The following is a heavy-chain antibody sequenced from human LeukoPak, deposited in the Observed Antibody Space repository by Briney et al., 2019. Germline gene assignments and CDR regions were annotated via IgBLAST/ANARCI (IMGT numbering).Heavy chain of an antibody. Sequence: GASVKVSCKASGYTFTSYYMHWVRQAPGQGLGWMGWINPNSGGTNYAQKFQGRVTMTRDTSINTAYMELSRLRSDDTAMYYCAREMSSQPIAVRAPLYMDVWGKGTTVTVS. CDR2: INPNSGGT. CDR1: GYTFTSYY. D-gene: IGHD6-6*01. V-gene: IGHV1-2*02. CDR3: AREMSSQPIAVRAPLYMDV. J-gene: IGHJ6*03.